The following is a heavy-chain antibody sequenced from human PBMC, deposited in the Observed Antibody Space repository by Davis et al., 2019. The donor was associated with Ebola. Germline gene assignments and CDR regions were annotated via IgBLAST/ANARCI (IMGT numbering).Heavy chain of an antibody. CDR3: ARASVEYYYYYYMDV. V-gene: IGHV4-30-4*01. CDR1: GGSISSGDYY. J-gene: IGHJ6*03. Sequence: PSETLSLTCTVSGGSISSGDYYWSWIRQPPGKGLEWIGYIYYSGSTYYNPSLTSRVTISVDTSKNQFSLKLSSVTAADTAVYYCARASVEYYYYYYMDVWGKGTTVTVSS. CDR2: IYYSGST.